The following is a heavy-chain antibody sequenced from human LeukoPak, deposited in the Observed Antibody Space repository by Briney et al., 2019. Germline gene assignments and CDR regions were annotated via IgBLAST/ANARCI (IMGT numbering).Heavy chain of an antibody. Sequence: GGSLRLSCAASGFTFSSYEMNWVRQAPGKGLEWISYISSSGNTIYYADSVKGRFTISRDNAKNSLYLQMKGLRAEDTAIYYCARGTVWFNPWGQGTLVTVSS. CDR2: ISSSGNTI. V-gene: IGHV3-48*03. D-gene: IGHD4-17*01. J-gene: IGHJ5*02. CDR3: ARGTVWFNP. CDR1: GFTFSSYE.